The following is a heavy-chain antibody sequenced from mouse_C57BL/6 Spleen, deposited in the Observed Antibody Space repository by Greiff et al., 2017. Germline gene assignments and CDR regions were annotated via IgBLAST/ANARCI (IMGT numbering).Heavy chain of an antibody. V-gene: IGHV1-15*01. D-gene: IGHD2-3*01. Sequence: QVQLQQSGAELVRPGASVTLSCKASGYTFTDYEMHWVKRTPVHGLEWIGAIDPETGGTAYNQKFKGKAILTADKSSSTAYMELRSLTSEDSAVYYCTRWGYDYIDYWGQGTTLTVSS. CDR1: GYTFTDYE. CDR3: TRWGYDYIDY. CDR2: IDPETGGT. J-gene: IGHJ2*01.